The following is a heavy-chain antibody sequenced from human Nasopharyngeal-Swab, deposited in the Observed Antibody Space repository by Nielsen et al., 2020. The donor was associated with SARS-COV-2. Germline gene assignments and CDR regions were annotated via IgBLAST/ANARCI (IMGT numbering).Heavy chain of an antibody. V-gene: IGHV1-18*01. Sequence: ASVKVSCKASGYTFTSYGISWVRQAPGQGLEWMGWISAYNGNTNYAQKLQGRVTMTTDTSTSTAYMELRSLRSDDTAVYYCARALRTFGGVIVNFDYWGQGTLVTVSS. J-gene: IGHJ4*02. CDR3: ARALRTFGGVIVNFDY. CDR2: ISAYNGNT. D-gene: IGHD3-16*02. CDR1: GYTFTSYG.